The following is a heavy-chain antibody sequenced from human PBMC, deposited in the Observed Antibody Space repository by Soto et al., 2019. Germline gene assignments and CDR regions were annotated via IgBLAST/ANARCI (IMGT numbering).Heavy chain of an antibody. CDR2: ISAYNGNT. CDR3: ARDRSTNDY. CDR1: GYTFTTYG. J-gene: IGHJ4*02. Sequence: QVQLVQSGAEVKKPGASVKVSCKASGYTFTTYGMSWVRQAPGQGLEWMGWISAYNGNTNYAQKLQGRVTMTTDTSKSTAYMELRNLRSDDTAMYYCARDRSTNDYWGQGTLVTVSS. V-gene: IGHV1-18*01.